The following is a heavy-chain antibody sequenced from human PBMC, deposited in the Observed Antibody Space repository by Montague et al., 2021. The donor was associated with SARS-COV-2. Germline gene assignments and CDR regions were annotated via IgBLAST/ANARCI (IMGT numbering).Heavy chain of an antibody. CDR2: IYYCGST. CDR3: ARAGYDAHQRLWYFDL. Sequence: SETLSLTCTVSGGSISTYYWSWIWKRPGKGQEWIGFIYYCGSTNYSPSPTSRVTISVDTSKNQFSLKLSSVTAADTAVYYCARAGYDAHQRLWYFDLWGRGTLVTVSS. CDR1: GGSISTYY. V-gene: IGHV4-59*08. J-gene: IGHJ2*01. D-gene: IGHD5-12*01.